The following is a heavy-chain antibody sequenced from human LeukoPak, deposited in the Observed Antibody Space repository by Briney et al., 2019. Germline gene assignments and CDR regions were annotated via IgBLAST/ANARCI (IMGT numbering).Heavy chain of an antibody. Sequence: ASVTVSCKASGYTFTGYYMHWVRQAPGQGLEWMGWINPNSGGTNYAQKFQGRVTMTRDTSISTAYMELSRLRSDDTAVYYCARFRVYDSSAAFDYWGQGTLVTVSS. J-gene: IGHJ4*02. CDR1: GYTFTGYY. V-gene: IGHV1-2*02. D-gene: IGHD3-22*01. CDR3: ARFRVYDSSAAFDY. CDR2: INPNSGGT.